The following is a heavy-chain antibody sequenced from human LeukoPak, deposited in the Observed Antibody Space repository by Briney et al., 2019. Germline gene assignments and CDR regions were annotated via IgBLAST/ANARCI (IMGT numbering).Heavy chain of an antibody. CDR3: ARGMSAAYDYNWFDS. CDR1: GGSISSGSYY. CDR2: IYTSGST. J-gene: IGHJ5*01. Sequence: PSETLSLTCTVSGGSISSGSYYWSWIRQPAGKGLEWIGRIYTSGSTNYNPSLKSRVTISVDTSKNQFSLKLTSVTAADTALYFCARGMSAAYDYNWFDSWGQGTLVTVSS. V-gene: IGHV4-61*02. D-gene: IGHD5-12*01.